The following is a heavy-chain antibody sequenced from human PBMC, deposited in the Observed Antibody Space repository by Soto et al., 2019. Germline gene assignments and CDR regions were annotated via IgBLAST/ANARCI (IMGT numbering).Heavy chain of an antibody. CDR3: VRDVLTGPTQGG. CDR1: GFTFSDDY. J-gene: IGHJ4*02. V-gene: IGHV3-11*01. CDR2: MSGSCRNI. D-gene: IGHD3-10*02. Sequence: QVQLVESGGGFVEPGGSLTLSCAASGFTFSDDYMSWVRQAPGKGLEWVSYMSGSCRNIYYADAVKGRFTISRDNTMNFLYLHMNSLRAEDTAVYYCVRDVLTGPTQGGWGQGTLVTVSS.